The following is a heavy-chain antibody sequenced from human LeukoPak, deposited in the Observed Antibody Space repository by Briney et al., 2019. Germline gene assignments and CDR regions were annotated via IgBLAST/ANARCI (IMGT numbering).Heavy chain of an antibody. CDR3: ARRSKDTSGYYYFDY. CDR2: INHSGST. V-gene: IGHV4-34*01. J-gene: IGHJ4*02. Sequence: SETLSLTCAVYGGSFSGYYWSWIRQPPGKGLEWIGEINHSGSTNYNPSLKSRVTISVDTSKNQFSLKLSSVTAADTAVYYCARRSKDTSGYYYFDYWGQGTLVTVSS. CDR1: GGSFSGYY. D-gene: IGHD3-22*01.